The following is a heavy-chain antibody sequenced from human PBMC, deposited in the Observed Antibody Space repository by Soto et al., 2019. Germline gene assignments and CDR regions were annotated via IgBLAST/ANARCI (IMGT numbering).Heavy chain of an antibody. Sequence: ASVKVSCKASGYTFTGYYMHWVRQAPGQGLEWMGWINPNSGGTNYAQKFQGRVTMTRDTSISTAYMELSRLRSDDTAVYYCARDTGYRSGWYKFTPYNWFDPWDQGTMVTVYS. CDR1: GYTFTGYY. J-gene: IGHJ5*02. CDR2: INPNSGGT. D-gene: IGHD6-19*01. CDR3: ARDTGYRSGWYKFTPYNWFDP. V-gene: IGHV1-2*02.